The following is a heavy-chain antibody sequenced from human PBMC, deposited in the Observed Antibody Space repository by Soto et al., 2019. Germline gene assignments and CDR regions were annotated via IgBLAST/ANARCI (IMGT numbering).Heavy chain of an antibody. CDR1: GGSISHYH. CDR2: IFYNGST. J-gene: IGHJ5*02. CDR3: ARSFYP. Sequence: QLQLQESGPGLVKPSETLSLTCTVSGGSISHYHWNWIRQAPGKGMEWIGYIFYNGSTPYNPSLTSRVTISVDMSKNRLSLTLTSVTAADTAVYYCARSFYPWGQGTLVTVSS. V-gene: IGHV4-59*01.